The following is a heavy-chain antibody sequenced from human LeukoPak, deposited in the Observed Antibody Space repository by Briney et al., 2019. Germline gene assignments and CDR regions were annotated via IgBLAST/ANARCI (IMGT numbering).Heavy chain of an antibody. J-gene: IGHJ6*03. CDR3: ARDVSGGSYLGDYYYYYMDV. Sequence: ASVKVSCKASGYTFTSYGISWVRQAPGQGLEWMGWISAYNGNTNYAQKFQGRVTITADESTSTAYMELSSLRSEDTAVYYCARDVSGGSYLGDYYYYYMDVWGKGTTVTVSS. CDR1: GYTFTSYG. D-gene: IGHD1-26*01. V-gene: IGHV1-18*01. CDR2: ISAYNGNT.